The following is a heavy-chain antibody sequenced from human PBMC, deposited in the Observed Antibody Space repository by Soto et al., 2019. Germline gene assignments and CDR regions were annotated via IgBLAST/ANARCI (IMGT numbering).Heavy chain of an antibody. CDR3: ARGGHIAVVTDSFDS. Sequence: ASVKVSCKSSGYPFNTYYLHWVRQAPGRGLEWMGMIHPGGGGSTYAQRFLGRVTMTMDSSTSTVFMELTSLRSADTAVYYCARGGHIAVVTDSFDSWGQGTLVTVSS. CDR2: IHPGGGGS. D-gene: IGHD2-21*02. CDR1: GYPFNTYY. V-gene: IGHV1-46*02. J-gene: IGHJ4*02.